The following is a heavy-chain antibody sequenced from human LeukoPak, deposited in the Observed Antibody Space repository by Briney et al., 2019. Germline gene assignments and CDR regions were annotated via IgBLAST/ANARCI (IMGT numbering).Heavy chain of an antibody. CDR2: IIPIFGTA. CDR3: ARDLIPITMNAFDI. J-gene: IGHJ3*02. D-gene: IGHD3-22*01. Sequence: ASVKVSCKASGGTFSSYAISWVRQAPGQGLEWMGGIIPIFGTANYAQKFQGRVTITADKSTSTAYMELRSLRSDDTAVYYCARDLIPITMNAFDIWGQGTMVTVSS. CDR1: GGTFSSYA. V-gene: IGHV1-69*06.